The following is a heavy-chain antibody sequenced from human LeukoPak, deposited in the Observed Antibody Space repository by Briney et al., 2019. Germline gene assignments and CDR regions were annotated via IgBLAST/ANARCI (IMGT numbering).Heavy chain of an antibody. CDR2: ISYSGNNY. CDR3: ARGPPTSRSGAHFDY. Sequence: GGSLRLSCAASGFPFSHYAMHWVRQAPGEGLQWVAFISYSGNNYYYADSVKGRFIISRDDSKNTLYVEMNSLRLDDTAIYYCARGPPTSRSGAHFDYWGQGSLVTVSP. J-gene: IGHJ4*02. D-gene: IGHD5-12*01. V-gene: IGHV3-30*03. CDR1: GFPFSHYA.